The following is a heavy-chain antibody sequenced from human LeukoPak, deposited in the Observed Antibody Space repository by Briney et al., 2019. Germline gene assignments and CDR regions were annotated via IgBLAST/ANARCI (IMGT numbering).Heavy chain of an antibody. CDR3: SGGNYYDSSGSFDY. CDR2: IIPIFGTA. D-gene: IGHD3-22*01. J-gene: IGHJ4*02. CDR1: GGTFSSYA. V-gene: IGHV1-69*13. Sequence: GASVKVSCKASGGTFSSYAISWVRQAPGQGLEWMGGIIPIFGTANYAQKFQGRVTITADESTSTAYMELSSLRSEDTAVYYCSGGNYYDSSGSFDYWGQGTLVTVSS.